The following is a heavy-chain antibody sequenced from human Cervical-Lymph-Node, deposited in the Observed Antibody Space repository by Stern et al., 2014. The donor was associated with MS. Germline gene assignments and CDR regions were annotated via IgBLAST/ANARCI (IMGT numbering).Heavy chain of an antibody. CDR2: IYPADSDT. J-gene: IGHJ4*02. CDR3: ARQDSSGWRY. CDR1: GYSFTSYW. V-gene: IGHV5-51*01. Sequence: EVQLVESGAEVKKSGESLKISCTGSGYSFTSYWIGWVRQTPGKGLEWMGIIYPADSDTRYIPSFQGQVTMSADKSTGTAHLEWTRLKTSDTAMYYCARQDSSGWRYWGQGTLVTVSS. D-gene: IGHD6-19*01.